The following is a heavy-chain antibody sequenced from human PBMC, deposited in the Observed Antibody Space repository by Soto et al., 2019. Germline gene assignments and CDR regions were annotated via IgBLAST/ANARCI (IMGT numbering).Heavy chain of an antibody. V-gene: IGHV3-30*18. CDR2: ISYDGSNK. CDR3: AKERDIVVVVAPLDY. CDR1: GFTFSSYG. D-gene: IGHD2-15*01. J-gene: IGHJ4*02. Sequence: QVQLVESGGGVVQPGRSLRLSCAASGFTFSSYGMHWVRQAPGKVLEWVAVISYDGSNKYYADSVKGRFTISRDNSKNTLYLKMNSLRAEDTAVYYCAKERDIVVVVAPLDYWGQGTLVTVSS.